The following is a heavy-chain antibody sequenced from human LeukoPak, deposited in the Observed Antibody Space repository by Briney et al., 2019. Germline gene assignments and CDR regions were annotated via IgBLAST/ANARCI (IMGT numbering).Heavy chain of an antibody. CDR2: INPSGGST. V-gene: IGHV1-46*01. Sequence: ASVKVSCKASGYTFTSYGISWVRQAPGQGLEWMGIINPSGGSTSYAQKFQGRVTMTRDTSTSTVYMELSSLRSEDTAVYYCARGGIVVVVAANRFIFDYWGQGTLVTVSS. D-gene: IGHD2-15*01. CDR3: ARGGIVVVVAANRFIFDY. CDR1: GYTFTSYG. J-gene: IGHJ4*02.